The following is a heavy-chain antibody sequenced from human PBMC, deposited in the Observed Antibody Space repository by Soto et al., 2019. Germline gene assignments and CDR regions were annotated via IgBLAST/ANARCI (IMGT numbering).Heavy chain of an antibody. Sequence: GASVKVSCKASGYTFTSYDINWVRQATGQGLEWMGWMNPNSGITGYAQKFQGRVTMTRNTSISTAYMELSSLRSEDTAVYYCARGRGSTRSYYYYGMDVWGQGTTVTVSS. CDR2: MNPNSGIT. V-gene: IGHV1-8*01. J-gene: IGHJ6*02. CDR3: ARGRGSTRSYYYYGMDV. D-gene: IGHD2-2*01. CDR1: GYTFTSYD.